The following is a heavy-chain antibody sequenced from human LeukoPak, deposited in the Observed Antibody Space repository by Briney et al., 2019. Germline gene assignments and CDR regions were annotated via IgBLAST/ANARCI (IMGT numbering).Heavy chain of an antibody. CDR3: ARDVLYCSSTSCYGASGYDP. Sequence: ASVKVSCKASGYTFTGYYMHWVRQAPGQGLEWMGRINPNSGGTNYAQKFQGRVTMTRDTSISTAYMELSRLRSDDTAVYYCARDVLYCSSTSCYGASGYDPWGQGTLVTVSS. J-gene: IGHJ5*02. CDR2: INPNSGGT. D-gene: IGHD2-2*01. V-gene: IGHV1-2*06. CDR1: GYTFTGYY.